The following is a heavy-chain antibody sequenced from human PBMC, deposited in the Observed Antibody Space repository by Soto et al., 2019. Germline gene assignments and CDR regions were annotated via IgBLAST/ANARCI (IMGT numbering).Heavy chain of an antibody. CDR1: GGSISSYH. Sequence: QVQMQESGPGLVKPSETLSLTYTVSGGSISSYHWNWIRQPAGKGLEWIGHIYISGRTNYNPSLKSRVTMSVDTSKNQFSLNLSSVTAADTAIYYCASLAGISGTYHDYWGQGTLVTVSS. CDR2: IYISGRT. D-gene: IGHD1-26*01. J-gene: IGHJ4*02. CDR3: ASLAGISGTYHDY. V-gene: IGHV4-4*07.